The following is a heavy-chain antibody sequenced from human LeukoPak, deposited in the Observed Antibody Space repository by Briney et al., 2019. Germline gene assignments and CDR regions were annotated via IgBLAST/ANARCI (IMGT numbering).Heavy chain of an antibody. Sequence: GGSLRLSCAASGFTFSSYEMNWVRQAPGKGLEWVSYISSSGSTIYYADSVKGRFTISRDTSKNTLYLQMNSLRAEDTAVYYCARDLYRIVVVPHYFDYWGQGTPVTVSS. CDR1: GFTFSSYE. CDR3: ARDLYRIVVVPHYFDY. J-gene: IGHJ4*02. D-gene: IGHD3-22*01. V-gene: IGHV3-48*03. CDR2: ISSSGSTI.